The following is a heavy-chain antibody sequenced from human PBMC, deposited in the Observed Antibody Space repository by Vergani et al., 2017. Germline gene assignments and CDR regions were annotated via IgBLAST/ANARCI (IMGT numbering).Heavy chain of an antibody. D-gene: IGHD2-2*01. CDR1: GFTFSDYY. CDR3: SRRDDPQHYYYGMDV. CDR2: ISSSSSYT. J-gene: IGHJ6*02. Sequence: QVQLVESGGGLVKPGGSLRLSCAASGFTFSDYYMSWIRQAPGKGMEWVSYISSSSSYTNYADSVKGRFTISRDNAKNSLYLQMNSLRAEATAVYYCSRRDDPQHYYYGMDVWGQGTTVTVSS. V-gene: IGHV3-11*05.